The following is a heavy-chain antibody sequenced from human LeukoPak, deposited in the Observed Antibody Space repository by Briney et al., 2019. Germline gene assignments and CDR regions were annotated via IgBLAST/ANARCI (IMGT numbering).Heavy chain of an antibody. D-gene: IGHD2-15*01. CDR3: ARTYCSGGSCHFDY. CDR2: IFYSGTT. CDR1: GXSIRSYY. Sequence: SGTLSLTCTVSGXSIRSYYWSWIRQPPGKGLEWVVYIFYSGTTDSNPSLKSRVTISVDTSKNQFSLKLSSVTAADTAVYYCARTYCSGGSCHFDYWGQGTLVTVSS. V-gene: IGHV4-59*08. J-gene: IGHJ4*02.